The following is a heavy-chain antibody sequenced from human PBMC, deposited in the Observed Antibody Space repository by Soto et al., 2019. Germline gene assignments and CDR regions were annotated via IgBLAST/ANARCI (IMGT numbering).Heavy chain of an antibody. CDR1: GGSCSGYY. J-gene: IGHJ6*03. Sequence: PLETLSLTCAVYGGSCSGYYWSWIRQPPGKGLEWIGEINHSGSTNYNPSLESRVTISVDTSKNQFSLKLSSVTAADTAMYYCARGDYGDSYYFYYYMDVWGRGTTVTVSS. CDR2: INHSGST. D-gene: IGHD4-17*01. V-gene: IGHV4-34*01. CDR3: ARGDYGDSYYFYYYMDV.